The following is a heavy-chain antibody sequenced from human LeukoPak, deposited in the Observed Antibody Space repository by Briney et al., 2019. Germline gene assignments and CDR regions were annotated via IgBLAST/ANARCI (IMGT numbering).Heavy chain of an antibody. D-gene: IGHD3-16*01. CDR2: IWYDGSNK. CDR3: AKDWARAQDYYYYMDV. CDR1: GFTFSSYG. J-gene: IGHJ6*03. V-gene: IGHV3-33*06. Sequence: GRSLTLSCAASGFTFSSYGMHWVRQAPGKGLEWVAVIWYDGSNKYYADSVKGRFTISRDNSKNTLYLQMNSLRAEDTAVYYCAKDWARAQDYYYYMDVWGKGTTVTVSS.